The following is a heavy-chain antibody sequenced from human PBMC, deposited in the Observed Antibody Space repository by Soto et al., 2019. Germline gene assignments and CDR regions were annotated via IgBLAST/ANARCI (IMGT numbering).Heavy chain of an antibody. Sequence: SVKVSCKASGGTFSSYAISWVRQAPGQGLEWMGGIIPIFGTANYAQKFQGRVTITADKSTSTAYMELSSLRSEDTAVYYCARDRSADRFVQYFQHWGPGTLVTVSS. CDR1: GGTFSSYA. V-gene: IGHV1-69*06. CDR2: IIPIFGTA. D-gene: IGHD6-19*01. J-gene: IGHJ1*01. CDR3: ARDRSADRFVQYFQH.